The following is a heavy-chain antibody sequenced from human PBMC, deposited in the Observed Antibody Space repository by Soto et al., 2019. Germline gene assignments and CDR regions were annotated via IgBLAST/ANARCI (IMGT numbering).Heavy chain of an antibody. D-gene: IGHD3-22*01. CDR2: IIPIFGTA. CDR1: GGTFSSYA. CDR3: ARGYYYDSSGPFDY. V-gene: IGHV1-69*12. J-gene: IGHJ4*02. Sequence: QVQLVQSGAEVKKPGSSVKVSCKASGGTFSSYAISWVRQAPGQGLEWMGGIIPIFGTANYAQKFQGRVTITADECTSTAYRELSSVRSEDTAVYYCARGYYYDSSGPFDYWGQGTLVTVSS.